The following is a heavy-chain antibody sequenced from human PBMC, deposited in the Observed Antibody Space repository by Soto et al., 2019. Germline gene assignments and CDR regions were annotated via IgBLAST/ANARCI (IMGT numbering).Heavy chain of an antibody. CDR2: IDPSDSYT. J-gene: IGHJ6*02. V-gene: IGHV5-10-1*01. Sequence: PGESLKISCKGSGYSFTIYWTSWVRQMPGKGLEWMGRIDPSDSYTNYSPSFQGHVTISADKSISTAYLQWSSLKASDTAMYYCARRRSSTLYYYYYYGMDVWGQGTTVTVS. CDR1: GYSFTIYW. D-gene: IGHD6-13*01. CDR3: ARRRSSTLYYYYYYGMDV.